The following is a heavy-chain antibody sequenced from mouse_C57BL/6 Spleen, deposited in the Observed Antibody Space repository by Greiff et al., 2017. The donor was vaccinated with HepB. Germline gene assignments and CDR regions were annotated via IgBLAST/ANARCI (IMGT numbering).Heavy chain of an antibody. CDR2: IWSGGST. CDR1: GFSLTSYG. V-gene: IGHV2-2*01. D-gene: IGHD2-5*01. J-gene: IGHJ4*01. CDR3: ARGGSNYEVNYAMDY. Sequence: VQLQQSGPGLVQPSQSLSITCTVSGFSLTSYGVHWVRQSPGKGLEWLGVIWSGGSTDYNAAFISRLSISKDNSKSQVFFKMNSLQADDTAIYYCARGGSNYEVNYAMDYWGQGTSVTVSS.